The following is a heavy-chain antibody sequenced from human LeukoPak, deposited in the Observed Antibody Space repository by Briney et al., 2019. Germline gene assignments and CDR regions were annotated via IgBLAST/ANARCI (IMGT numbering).Heavy chain of an antibody. CDR3: ARGFDTAMVTFNY. D-gene: IGHD5-18*01. J-gene: IGHJ4*02. CDR2: INPNSGGT. Sequence: ASVKVSCKASGYTFTGYYIHWVRQAPGQGLEWMGWINPNSGGTNYAQKFQGRVTMTRDTSISTAYMELNRLRSDDTAVYYCARGFDTAMVTFNYWGQGTLVTVSS. CDR1: GYTFTGYY. V-gene: IGHV1-2*02.